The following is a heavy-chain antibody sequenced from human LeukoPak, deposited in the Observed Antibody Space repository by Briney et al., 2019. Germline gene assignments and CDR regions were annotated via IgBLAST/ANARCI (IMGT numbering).Heavy chain of an antibody. D-gene: IGHD3-10*01. CDR2: INHSGST. J-gene: IGHJ5*02. Sequence: GSLRLSCAASGFTFSSYAMSWIRQPPGKGLEWIGEINHSGSTNYNPSLKSRVTISVDTSKNQFSLKLSSVTAADTAVYYCARGAEDYYGSGSYYKTPSNWFDPWGQGTLVTASS. CDR3: ARGAEDYYGSGSYYKTPSNWFDP. V-gene: IGHV4-34*01. CDR1: GFTFSSYA.